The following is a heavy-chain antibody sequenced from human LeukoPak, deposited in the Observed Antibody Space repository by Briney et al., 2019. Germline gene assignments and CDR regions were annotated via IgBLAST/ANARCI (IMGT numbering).Heavy chain of an antibody. CDR1: GGSISSGGYS. Sequence: SETLSLTCAVSGGSISSGGYSWSWIRQPPGKGLEWIGYIYYSGSTNYNPSLKSRVTISIDASKNQFSLKLRSVTAADTAVYYCARPGESGPFDYWGQGTLVTVPS. D-gene: IGHD2-15*01. CDR2: IYYSGST. V-gene: IGHV4-61*08. CDR3: ARPGESGPFDY. J-gene: IGHJ4*02.